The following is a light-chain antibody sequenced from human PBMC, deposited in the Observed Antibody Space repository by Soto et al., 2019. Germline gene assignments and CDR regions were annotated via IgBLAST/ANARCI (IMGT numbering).Light chain of an antibody. Sequence: QPVLTQSPSASASVGASVKLTCTLSSGHSSYAVAWHQQQPEKGPRYLINFNSDGSHSRGDGIPDRFSGSSSGAERYLTISSLQSEDEADYYCQTWASGIRVFGGGTQLTVL. CDR2: FNSDGSH. J-gene: IGLJ2*01. CDR3: QTWASGIRV. V-gene: IGLV4-69*01. CDR1: SGHSSYA.